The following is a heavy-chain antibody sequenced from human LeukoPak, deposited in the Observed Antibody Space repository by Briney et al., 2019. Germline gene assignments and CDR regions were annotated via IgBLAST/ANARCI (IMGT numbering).Heavy chain of an antibody. CDR1: GFTFSSYS. D-gene: IGHD3-10*02. J-gene: IGHJ4*02. CDR2: ISSSSSYI. V-gene: IGHV3-21*01. CDR3: ARGTMFPYYSDY. Sequence: GGSLRLSCAASGFTFSSYSMNWVRQAPGKGLEWVSFISSSSSYIYYADSVKGRFTISRDNAKNSLYLQMNSLRAEDTAVYYCARGTMFPYYSDYWGQGTLVTVSS.